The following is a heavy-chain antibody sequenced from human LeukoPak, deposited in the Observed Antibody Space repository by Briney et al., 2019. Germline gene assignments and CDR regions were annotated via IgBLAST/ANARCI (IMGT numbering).Heavy chain of an antibody. D-gene: IGHD4-23*01. V-gene: IGHV3-21*01. J-gene: IGHJ6*02. Sequence: GGSLRLSCAASGFTFSSYSMDWVRQAPGKGLEWVSSISSSSSYIYYADSVKGRFTISRDNAKNSLYLQMNSLRAEDTAVYYCAREVTTVVTPTKVYYYYYYGMDVWGQGTTVTVSS. CDR2: ISSSSSYI. CDR3: AREVTTVVTPTKVYYYYYYGMDV. CDR1: GFTFSSYS.